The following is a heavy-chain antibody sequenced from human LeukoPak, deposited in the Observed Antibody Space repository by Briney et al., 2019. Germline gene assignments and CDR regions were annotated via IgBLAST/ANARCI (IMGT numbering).Heavy chain of an antibody. CDR3: ASLDY. J-gene: IGHJ4*02. CDR2: IYYNGNT. V-gene: IGHV4-59*01. Sequence: PSETLSLTCTVSGGSISSYYWSWIRQPPGKGLEWIGYIYYNGNTNYNPSLKRRVTMSVDTSRNQFFLKLTSVTAADTAVYYCASLDYWGQGTLVTVSS. CDR1: GGSISSYY.